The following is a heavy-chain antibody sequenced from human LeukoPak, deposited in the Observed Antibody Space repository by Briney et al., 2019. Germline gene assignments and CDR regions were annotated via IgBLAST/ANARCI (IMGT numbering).Heavy chain of an antibody. J-gene: IGHJ2*01. D-gene: IGHD3-3*01. CDR3: ARELTGVVTALYWYFDL. CDR1: GYTFTGYY. CDR2: INPNSGGT. V-gene: IGHV1-2*02. Sequence: VASVKVSCKASGYTFTGYYMHWVRQAPGQGLEWMGRINPNSGGTNYAQKFQGRVTMTRDTSISTAYMELSRLRSDDTAVYYCARELTGVVTALYWYFDLWGRGTLVTVSS.